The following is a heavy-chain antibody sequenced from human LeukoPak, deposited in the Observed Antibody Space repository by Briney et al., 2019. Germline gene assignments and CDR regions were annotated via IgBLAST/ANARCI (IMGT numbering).Heavy chain of an antibody. D-gene: IGHD2-2*01. CDR1: GYTFTSYD. J-gene: IGHJ6*03. CDR3: ARGTSSWTLYYYYYMDV. Sequence: ASVKVSCKASGYTFTSYDINWVRQATGQGLEWMGWMNPNSGNTGYAQKFQGRVTITRNTSISTAYMKLSSLRSEDTAVYYCARGTSSWTLYYYYYMDVWGKGTTVTVSS. CDR2: MNPNSGNT. V-gene: IGHV1-8*03.